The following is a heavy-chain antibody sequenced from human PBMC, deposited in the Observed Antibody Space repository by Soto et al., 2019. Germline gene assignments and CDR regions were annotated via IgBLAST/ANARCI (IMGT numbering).Heavy chain of an antibody. CDR1: GFTFSSYG. V-gene: IGHV3-30*03. CDR3: AILTKMATILDAFDI. Sequence: GGSLRLSCAASGFTFSSYGMHWVRQAPGKGLEWVAVISYDGSNKYYADSVKGRFTISRDNSKNTLYLQMNSLRAEDTAVYYCAILTKMATILDAFDIWGQGTMVTVSS. J-gene: IGHJ3*02. D-gene: IGHD5-12*01. CDR2: ISYDGSNK.